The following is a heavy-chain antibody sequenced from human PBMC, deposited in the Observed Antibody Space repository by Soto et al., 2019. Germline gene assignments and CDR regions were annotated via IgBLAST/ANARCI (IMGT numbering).Heavy chain of an antibody. CDR3: AREFLWETRYCSGGSCGHYGMDV. V-gene: IGHV3-30-3*01. Sequence: ESGGGVVQPGRSLRLSCAASGFTFSSYAMHWVRQAPGKGLEWVAVISYDGSNKYYADSVKGRFTISRDNSKNTLYLQMNSLRAEDTAVYYCAREFLWETRYCSGGSCGHYGMDVWGQGTTVTVSS. J-gene: IGHJ6*02. CDR2: ISYDGSNK. D-gene: IGHD2-15*01. CDR1: GFTFSSYA.